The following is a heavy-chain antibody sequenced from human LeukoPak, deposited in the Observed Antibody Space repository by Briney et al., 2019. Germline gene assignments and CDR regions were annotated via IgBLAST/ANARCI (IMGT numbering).Heavy chain of an antibody. J-gene: IGHJ4*02. V-gene: IGHV1-18*01. CDR2: ISAYNGNT. CDR3: AIGFDSSGYYYYFDY. D-gene: IGHD3-22*01. CDR1: GYTFTSYG. Sequence: ASVKVSCKASGYTFTSYGISWVRQAPGQGLEWMGWISAYNGNTNYAQKLQGRVTMTTDTSTCTAYMELRSLRSDDTAVYYCAIGFDSSGYYYYFDYWGQGTLVTVSS.